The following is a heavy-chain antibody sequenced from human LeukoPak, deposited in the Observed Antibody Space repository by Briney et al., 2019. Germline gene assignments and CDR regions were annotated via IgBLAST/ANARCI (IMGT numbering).Heavy chain of an antibody. J-gene: IGHJ5*02. V-gene: IGHV3-21*01. D-gene: IGHD2-2*01. CDR1: GSTFSSYS. CDR2: ISSSSSYI. Sequence: GGSLRLPCAASGSTFSSYSMNWVRQAPGKGLEWVSSISSSSSYIYYADSVKGRFTISRDNAKNSLYLQVNSLRAEDTAVYYCARYQLLFYWFDPWGQGTLVTVSS. CDR3: ARYQLLFYWFDP.